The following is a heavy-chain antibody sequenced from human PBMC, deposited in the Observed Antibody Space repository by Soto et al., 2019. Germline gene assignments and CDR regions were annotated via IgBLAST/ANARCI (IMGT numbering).Heavy chain of an antibody. CDR1: GFTFSSYP. CDR3: AKRIDYYYCMDV. CDR2: TSYDGSNK. Sequence: GGSLRLSCAASGFTFSSYPMHWDCQAPGKGLEWVASTSYDGSNKYYGDSVKGRFTISRDNSKNTLYLQMNSLRAEDTTVYYCAKRIDYYYCMDVWGKGTTVTVSS. V-gene: IGHV3-30*18. D-gene: IGHD2-21*01. J-gene: IGHJ6*03.